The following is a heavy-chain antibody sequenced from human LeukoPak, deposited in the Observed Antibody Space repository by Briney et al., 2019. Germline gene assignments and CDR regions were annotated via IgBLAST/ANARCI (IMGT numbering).Heavy chain of an antibody. V-gene: IGHV4-39*07. J-gene: IGHJ4*02. CDR3: ARESSGYRSGY. CDR1: GGSISSGRYY. Sequence: SETLSLTCNVSGGSISSGRYYWGWIRQPPGKGLEWIGSSYYSGSTYYNPSLKSRVTISVDKSKNQFSLKLSSVTAADTAVYYCARESSGYRSGYWGQGTLVTVSS. D-gene: IGHD3-22*01. CDR2: SYYSGST.